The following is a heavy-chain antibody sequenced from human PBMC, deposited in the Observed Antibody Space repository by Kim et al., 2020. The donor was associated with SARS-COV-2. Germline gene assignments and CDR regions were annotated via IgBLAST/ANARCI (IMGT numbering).Heavy chain of an antibody. D-gene: IGHD6-13*01. CDR1: GFTFGDYA. Sequence: GGSLRHSCAASGFTFGDYAMHWVRQAPGQGLEWVSGISWNSDSIGSADSVKGRFTISRDNAKNSLYLQVNSLRAEDTALYYCAKDRYSRPSAFDIWGQGTMVTVSS. J-gene: IGHJ3*02. V-gene: IGHV3-9*01. CDR3: AKDRYSRPSAFDI. CDR2: ISWNSDSI.